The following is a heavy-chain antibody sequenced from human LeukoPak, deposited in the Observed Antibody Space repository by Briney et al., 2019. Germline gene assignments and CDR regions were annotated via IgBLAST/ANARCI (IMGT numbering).Heavy chain of an antibody. CDR2: IYYRGST. CDR3: AKGASAGYHLEPFDY. J-gene: IGHJ4*02. Sequence: SETLSLTCTVSGGSMSSYYSSWIRQPPGKGLEWIGYIYYRGSTKYHTPRESPVTISVDPSKNHASPKMSSVTAPDPGVYYCAKGASAGYHLEPFDYWGQGPLVTVSS. D-gene: IGHD5-12*01. CDR1: GGSMSSYY. V-gene: IGHV4-59*08.